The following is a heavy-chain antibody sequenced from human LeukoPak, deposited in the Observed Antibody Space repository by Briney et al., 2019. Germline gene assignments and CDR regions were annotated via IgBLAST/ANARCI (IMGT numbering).Heavy chain of an antibody. V-gene: IGHV3-23*01. J-gene: IGHJ4*02. CDR2: ISGSGGST. CDR1: GFTFSSYA. CDR3: AKDKISNIVVVPAAILIGY. D-gene: IGHD2-2*01. Sequence: GGSLRLSCAAYGFTFSSYAMSWVRQAPGKGLEWVSAISGSGGSTYYADSVKGRFTISRDNSKNTLYLQMNSLRAEDTAVYYCAKDKISNIVVVPAAILIGYWGQGTLVTVSS.